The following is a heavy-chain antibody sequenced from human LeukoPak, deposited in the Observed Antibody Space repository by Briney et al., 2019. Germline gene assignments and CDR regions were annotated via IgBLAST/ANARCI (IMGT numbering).Heavy chain of an antibody. CDR2: ISTYNGNT. CDR1: GYTFTSYD. D-gene: IGHD2-2*01. CDR3: ATTAKGYCTSTSCLPWFGP. Sequence: ASVKVSCKASGYTFTSYDISWVRQAPGQGLEWMGWISTYNGNTNFAQKLQGRVTMTTDTSTSTAYMELRGLRSDDSAVYYCATTAKGYCTSTSCLPWFGPWGQGTLVTVSS. J-gene: IGHJ5*02. V-gene: IGHV1-18*01.